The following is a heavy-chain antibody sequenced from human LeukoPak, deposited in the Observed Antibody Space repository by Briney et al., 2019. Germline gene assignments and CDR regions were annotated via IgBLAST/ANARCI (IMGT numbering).Heavy chain of an antibody. CDR2: INHSGST. Sequence: SETLSLTCAVYGGSFSDYYWSWIRQPPGKGLEWIGEINHSGSTNYNPSLKIRVTISADKSKNQLSLRLSSVTAADTAVYYCARVFYSNYAQFDYWGQGTLVTVSS. D-gene: IGHD4-11*01. CDR1: GGSFSDYY. J-gene: IGHJ4*02. V-gene: IGHV4-34*01. CDR3: ARVFYSNYAQFDY.